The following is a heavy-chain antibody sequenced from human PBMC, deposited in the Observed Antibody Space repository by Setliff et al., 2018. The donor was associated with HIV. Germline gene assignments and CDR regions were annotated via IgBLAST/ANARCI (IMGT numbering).Heavy chain of an antibody. CDR3: AREALPVTSVCGAYWYIGMDV. J-gene: IGHJ6*02. Sequence: ASVKVSCKTSGDTLSIHPLRWVRQAPGRGLDWMGETLPAFGTANYAQKFKDRVTITTDESTTTVFLELTGLRSEDTAVYYCAREALPVTSVCGAYWYIGMDVLCQGTTVTVSS. CDR1: GDTLSIHP. V-gene: IGHV1-69*05. D-gene: IGHD2-8*02. CDR2: TLPAFGTA.